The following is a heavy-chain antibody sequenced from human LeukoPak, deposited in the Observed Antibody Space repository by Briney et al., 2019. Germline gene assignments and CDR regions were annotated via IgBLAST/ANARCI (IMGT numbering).Heavy chain of an antibody. Sequence: SETLSLTCTVSGGSISSYYWSWIRQPPGKGLERIGYIYYSGSTNYNPSLKSRVTISVDTSKNQFSLKLSSVTAADTAVYYCASFPYEAGRLHDAFDIWGQGTMVTVSS. D-gene: IGHD3-3*01. V-gene: IGHV4-59*01. CDR1: GGSISSYY. CDR2: IYYSGST. J-gene: IGHJ3*02. CDR3: ASFPYEAGRLHDAFDI.